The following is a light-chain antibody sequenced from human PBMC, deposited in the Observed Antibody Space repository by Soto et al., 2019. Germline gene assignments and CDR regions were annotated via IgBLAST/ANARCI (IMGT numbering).Light chain of an antibody. CDR1: SSNIGSNT. V-gene: IGLV1-44*01. J-gene: IGLJ3*02. Sequence: QSVPTQPPSASGTPGQRVTISCSGSSSNIGSNTVNWYQQLPGTAPKLLIYSNNQRPSGVPDRFSGSKSGTSASLAISGLQSEDEADYYCAAWDASLNGWVFGGGTKLTVL. CDR3: AAWDASLNGWV. CDR2: SNN.